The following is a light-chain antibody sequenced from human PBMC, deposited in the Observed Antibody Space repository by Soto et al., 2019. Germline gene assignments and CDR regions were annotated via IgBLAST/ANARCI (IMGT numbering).Light chain of an antibody. CDR2: DAS. V-gene: IGKV3-15*01. CDR1: QSVNSN. CDR3: QQYNNWPYT. J-gene: IGKJ2*01. Sequence: EIMMTQSPATLSVSPGERAALSCRASQSVNSNFAWYQQRPGQAPRLLIYDASTRATDIPARFSGSGSGTEFTHTISSLQSEDFAVYYCQQYNNWPYTFGQGTKVEIK.